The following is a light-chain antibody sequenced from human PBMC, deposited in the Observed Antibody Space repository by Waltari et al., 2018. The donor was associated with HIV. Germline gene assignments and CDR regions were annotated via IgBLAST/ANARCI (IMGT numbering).Light chain of an antibody. V-gene: IGKV3-15*01. CDR3: QQYNNWPYT. CDR2: GAS. CDR1: QSVSSN. J-gene: IGKJ2*01. Sequence: EIVMTQYPATLSVSPGGRATLSCSASQSVSSNLAWYQQKPGQAPRLLIYGASTRATGIPARFRGSGSGTEFTLTISSLQSEDFAVYYCQQYNNWPYTFGQGTKLEIK.